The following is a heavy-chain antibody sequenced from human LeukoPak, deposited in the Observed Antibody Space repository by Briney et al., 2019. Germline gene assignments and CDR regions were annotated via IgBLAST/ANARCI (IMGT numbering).Heavy chain of an antibody. V-gene: IGHV4-59*01. CDR3: ARGGRWLQE. Sequence: SETLSLTCTISGDSISTYYWSWIRQPPGKGLEWIGYIYYTGITNYNPSLKSRVTISVDTSKNQFSLKLSSVTAADTAVYYCARGGRWLQEWGQGTLVTVSS. CDR1: GDSISTYY. D-gene: IGHD5-24*01. CDR2: IYYTGIT. J-gene: IGHJ4*02.